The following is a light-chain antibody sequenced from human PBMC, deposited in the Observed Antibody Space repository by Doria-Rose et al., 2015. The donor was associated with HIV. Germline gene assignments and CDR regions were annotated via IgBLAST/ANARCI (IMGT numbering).Light chain of an antibody. CDR3: QQYNSYPWT. CDR2: KAS. J-gene: IGKJ1*01. Sequence: RVTITCRASQSISTWLAWYQQIPGKAPKLLIYKASSLESGVPSGFSGRGSATEFTLAISSLQPDDFATYYCQQYNSYPWTFGQGTKVEMK. CDR1: QSISTW. V-gene: IGKV1-5*03.